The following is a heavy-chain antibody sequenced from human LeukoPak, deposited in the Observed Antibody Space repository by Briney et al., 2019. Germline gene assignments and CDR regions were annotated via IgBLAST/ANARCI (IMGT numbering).Heavy chain of an antibody. Sequence: PSETLSLTCTVYGGSISTYYWTWIRQPPGKGLEWIGYIHNSVTNSKPSLKSRVAISVDTSKNQSSLKLSSVTAADTAVYYCARHEEEGMATITHFDYWGQGTLVTVSS. CDR3: ARHEEEGMATITHFDY. V-gene: IGHV4-59*08. CDR2: IHNSVT. CDR1: GGSISTYY. J-gene: IGHJ4*02. D-gene: IGHD5-24*01.